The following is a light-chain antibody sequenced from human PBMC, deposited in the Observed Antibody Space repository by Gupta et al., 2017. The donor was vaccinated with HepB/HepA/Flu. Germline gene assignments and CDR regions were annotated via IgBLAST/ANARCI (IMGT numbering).Light chain of an antibody. J-gene: IGKJ2*01. CDR3: QQHNNWYT. CDR2: GAS. V-gene: IGKV3-15*01. Sequence: EIAMTQPPATLSVSPGERATLFCRASQSVTSKLAWYQQKPGQAPRLLIYGASTRATGIPARFSGSGSGTEFTLTISSLQSEDFAVYYCQQHNNWYTFGQGTKLEIK. CDR1: QSVTSK.